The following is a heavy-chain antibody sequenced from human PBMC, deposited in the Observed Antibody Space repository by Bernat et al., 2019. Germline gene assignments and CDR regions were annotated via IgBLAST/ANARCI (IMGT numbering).Heavy chain of an antibody. CDR2: IYYSGST. J-gene: IGHJ3*02. CDR3: AGSSSADDAFDI. D-gene: IGHD6-6*01. V-gene: IGHV4-39*01. CDR1: GGSISSGDYY. Sequence: QVQLQESGPGLVKPSQTLSLTCTVSGGSISSGDYYWGWIRQPPGKGLEWIGSIYYSGSTYYNPSLKSRVTISVDTSKNQFSLKLSSVTAADTAVYYCAGSSSADDAFDIWGQGTMVTVSS.